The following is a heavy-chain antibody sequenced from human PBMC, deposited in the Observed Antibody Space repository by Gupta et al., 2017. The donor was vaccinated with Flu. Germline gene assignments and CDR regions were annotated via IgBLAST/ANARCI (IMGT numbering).Heavy chain of an antibody. J-gene: IGHJ4*02. Sequence: NSGYLNWVSKATGKGVRWVAVTGRVATHRYADYLRCRFTISTDNIKNTLYLHMNTLTVEDTSCYYCARDDDREPASLFWGQGALVTVSS. CDR2: TGRVATH. CDR1: NSGY. CDR3: ARDDDREPASLF. D-gene: IGHD1-1*01. V-gene: IGHV3-53*01.